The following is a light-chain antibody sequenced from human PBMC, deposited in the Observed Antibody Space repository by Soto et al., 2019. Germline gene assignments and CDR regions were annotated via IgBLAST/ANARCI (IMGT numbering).Light chain of an antibody. CDR2: AAS. CDR3: QKYNSPPIT. J-gene: IGKJ5*01. CDR1: QGISNY. Sequence: VQVTQSPSSLSASIGDRVTITCRASQGISNYLAWYQQKPGKVPKLLIYAASTLQPGVPSRFSGSGSGTDFTLTISSLQPEDVATYYCQKYNSPPITFGQGTRLEIK. V-gene: IGKV1-27*01.